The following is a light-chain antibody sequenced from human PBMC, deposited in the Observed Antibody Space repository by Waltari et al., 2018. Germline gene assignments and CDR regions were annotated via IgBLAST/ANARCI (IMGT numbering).Light chain of an antibody. CDR2: WAS. J-gene: IGKJ2*01. Sequence: DIVMTQSPDSLAVSLGERPTITFTPTQSLFYRSTKKNSLAWFQQKPGQPPKLLIYWASARESGVPDRFSGSGSGTDFTLTISTLQAEDVAVYYCQQYYDIPYTFGRGTKLEIQ. CDR1: QSLFYRSTKKNS. V-gene: IGKV4-1*01. CDR3: QQYYDIPYT.